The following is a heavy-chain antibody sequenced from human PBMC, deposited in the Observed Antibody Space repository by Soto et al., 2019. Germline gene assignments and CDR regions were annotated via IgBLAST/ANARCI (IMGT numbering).Heavy chain of an antibody. V-gene: IGHV1-58*01. CDR3: AADNDFWSGHYSFDY. CDR1: GFTYSSSA. J-gene: IGHJ4*02. Sequence: SVKVSCKASGFTYSSSAVQWGRQARGQRLEWIGWIVVGSGNTNYAQKLQERVTIPRDMSTSTAYMVLTSLRSEDTAVYYCAADNDFWSGHYSFDYWGQGALVTVSS. CDR2: IVVGSGNT. D-gene: IGHD3-3*01.